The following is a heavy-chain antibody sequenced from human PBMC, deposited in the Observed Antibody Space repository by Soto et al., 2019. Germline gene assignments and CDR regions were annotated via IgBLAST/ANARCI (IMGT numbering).Heavy chain of an antibody. CDR3: VKGRGRYRTCYTFPLDI. Sequence: WGTLRLSCSASGFDFSAYAMHWVRQAPEKGMEYISAINDIGDSEYYTQSVEGRLTISRDNSKNTLFRQMTGLRPEDTAVYHCVKGRGRYRTCYTFPLDIWGQGTLVTVSS. CDR2: INDIGDSE. J-gene: IGHJ4*01. CDR1: GFDFSAYA. D-gene: IGHD2-2*02. V-gene: IGHV3-64D*06.